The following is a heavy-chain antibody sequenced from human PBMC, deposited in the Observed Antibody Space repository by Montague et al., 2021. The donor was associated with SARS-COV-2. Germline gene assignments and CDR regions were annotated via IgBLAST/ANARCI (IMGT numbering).Heavy chain of an antibody. D-gene: IGHD3-22*01. CDR2: IYYNGDI. J-gene: IGHJ3*02. Sequence: SETLSLTCTMSGDSITTDDWSWIRQPPGKGLEWIVYIYYNGDINXXPSLRSRVTISVDTSKNQFSLRLSSVTAADTAVYFCARGGATYYYDTSGYVNAFDTWGQGTTVTVSS. CDR3: ARGGATYYYDTSGYVNAFDT. CDR1: GDSITTDD. V-gene: IGHV4-59*01.